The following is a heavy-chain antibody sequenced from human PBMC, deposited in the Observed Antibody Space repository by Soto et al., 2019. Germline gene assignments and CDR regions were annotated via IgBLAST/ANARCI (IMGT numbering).Heavy chain of an antibody. Sequence: GGSLRLSCAASGFTSSSYGMHWVRQAPGKGLEWVAVISYDGSNKYYADSVKGRFTISRDNSKNTLYLQMNSLRAEDTAVYYCARDRGLSLSGSDDYCDLNYFCGRGSSVTGS. J-gene: IGHJ6*02. D-gene: IGHD4-4*01. V-gene: IGHV3-30*03. CDR3: ARDRGLSLSGSDDYCDLNYF. CDR2: ISYDGSNK. CDR1: GFTSSSYG.